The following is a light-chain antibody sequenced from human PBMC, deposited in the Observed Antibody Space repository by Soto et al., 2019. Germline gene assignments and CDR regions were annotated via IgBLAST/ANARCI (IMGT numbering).Light chain of an antibody. Sequence: DIQMTQSPSSLSASVGDRVTITCQASQDISNYLNWYQQKPGKAPKLLIYDASNLETGVPSRFSGSGSVTDFTFTISSLQPEDIATYYCQQYDNLRLRLTFGGGTKVEIK. J-gene: IGKJ4*01. CDR3: QQYDNLRLRLT. CDR1: QDISNY. V-gene: IGKV1-33*01. CDR2: DAS.